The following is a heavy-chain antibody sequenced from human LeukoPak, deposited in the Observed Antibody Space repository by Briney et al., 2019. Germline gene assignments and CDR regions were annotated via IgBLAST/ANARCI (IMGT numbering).Heavy chain of an antibody. CDR3: ARHCSGGSCRIKYYFDY. Sequence: GGSLRLSCAASGFTFSSYGMHWVRQAPGKGLEWVAVISYDGSNKYYADSVKGRFTISRDNSKNTLYLQMNSLRAEDTAVYYCARHCSGGSCRIKYYFDYWGQGTLVTVSS. D-gene: IGHD2-15*01. CDR1: GFTFSSYG. J-gene: IGHJ4*02. CDR2: ISYDGSNK. V-gene: IGHV3-30*03.